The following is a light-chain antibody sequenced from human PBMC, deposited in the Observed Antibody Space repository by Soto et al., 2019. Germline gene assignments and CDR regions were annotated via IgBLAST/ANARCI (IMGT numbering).Light chain of an antibody. J-gene: IGLJ1*01. CDR2: DVS. CDR1: SSDGGDYNS. CDR3: SSYATNTTLGV. V-gene: IGLV2-14*01. Sequence: QSALTQPASVTGSPGQSITISCTGTSSDGGDYNSLSWYQQYPGKAPKLLIYDVSNRPLRVSNRFSASKSGTTASLTISGLQAEDEADYYCSSYATNTTLGVFGTGTKVTVL.